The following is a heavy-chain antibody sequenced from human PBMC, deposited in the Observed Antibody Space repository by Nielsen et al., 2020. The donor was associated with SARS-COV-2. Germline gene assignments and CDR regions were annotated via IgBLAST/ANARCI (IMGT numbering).Heavy chain of an antibody. D-gene: IGHD3-3*01. V-gene: IGHV3-53*01. CDR2: IYSGGST. CDR3: ASWEWFHH. Sequence: LSLTCAASGFTVSSNYMSWVRQAPGKGLEWVSVIYSGGSTYYADSVKGRFTISRDNSKNTLYLQMNSLRAEDTAVYYCASWEWFHHWGQGTLVTVSS. CDR1: GFTVSSNY. J-gene: IGHJ4*02.